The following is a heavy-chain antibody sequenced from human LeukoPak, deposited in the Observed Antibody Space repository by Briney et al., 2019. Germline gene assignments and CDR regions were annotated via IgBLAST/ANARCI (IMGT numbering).Heavy chain of an antibody. CDR3: AKDWRDYFDY. CDR2: IRYDGSNK. V-gene: IGHV3-30*02. Sequence: GGSLRLSCAASGFTFSSYGMHWVRQAPGKGLEWVAFIRYDGSNKYYADFVKGRFTISRDNSKNTLYLQMNSLRAEDTAVYYCAKDWRDYFDYWGQGTLVTVSS. J-gene: IGHJ4*02. CDR1: GFTFSSYG.